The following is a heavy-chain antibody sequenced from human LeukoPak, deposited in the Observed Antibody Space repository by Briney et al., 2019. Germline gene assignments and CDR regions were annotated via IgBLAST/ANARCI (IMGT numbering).Heavy chain of an antibody. Sequence: GGSLRLSCAASGFTVSGNYMSWVRQAPGKGVDWVSVIYSGDNTNYADSVKGRFTISRDYSKNTLYLQMSSLRAEDTAVYYCATGNQWLAFDYWGQGTLVTVSS. CDR2: IYSGDNT. J-gene: IGHJ4*02. V-gene: IGHV3-66*01. CDR1: GFTVSGNY. CDR3: ATGNQWLAFDY. D-gene: IGHD6-19*01.